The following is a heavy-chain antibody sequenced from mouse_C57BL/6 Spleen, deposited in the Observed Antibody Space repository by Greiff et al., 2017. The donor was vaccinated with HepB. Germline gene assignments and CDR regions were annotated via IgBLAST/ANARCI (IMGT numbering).Heavy chain of an antibody. Sequence: VQLQQSGPELVKPGASVKIPCKASGYTFTDYNMDWVKQSHGKSLEWIGDINPNNGGTIYNQKFKGKATLTVDKSSSTAYMELRSLTSEDTAVYYCASSIYDGYYRYAMDYWGQGTSVTVSS. CDR1: GYTFTDYN. CDR2: INPNNGGT. CDR3: ASSIYDGYYRYAMDY. V-gene: IGHV1-18*01. D-gene: IGHD2-3*01. J-gene: IGHJ4*01.